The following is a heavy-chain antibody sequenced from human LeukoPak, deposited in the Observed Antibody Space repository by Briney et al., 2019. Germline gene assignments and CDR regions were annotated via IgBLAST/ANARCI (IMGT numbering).Heavy chain of an antibody. CDR1: GFTFSSYS. CDR2: ISYDGSNK. Sequence: PGGSLRLSCAASGFTFSSYSIHWVRQAPGKGLEWVAVISYDGSNKYYADSVKGRFTISRDNSKNTLYLEMNSLRAEDTAVYYCAKFQPFLSANFDYWGQGTLVTVSS. CDR3: AKFQPFLSANFDY. J-gene: IGHJ4*02. V-gene: IGHV3-30*18. D-gene: IGHD6-13*01.